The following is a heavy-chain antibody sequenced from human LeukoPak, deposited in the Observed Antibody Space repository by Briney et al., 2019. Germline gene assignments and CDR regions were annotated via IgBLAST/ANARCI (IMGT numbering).Heavy chain of an antibody. J-gene: IGHJ4*02. D-gene: IGHD3-3*01. CDR1: GGSISSSNW. CDR2: IYHSGST. CDR3: ARDRGYDFWSGYSYDY. Sequence: SGTLSLTCAVSGGSISSSNWWSWVRQPPGKGLEWIGEIYHSGSTNYNPSLKSRVTISVDKSKNQFSLKLSSVTAADTAVYYCARDRGYDFWSGYSYDYWGQGTLVTVSS. V-gene: IGHV4-4*02.